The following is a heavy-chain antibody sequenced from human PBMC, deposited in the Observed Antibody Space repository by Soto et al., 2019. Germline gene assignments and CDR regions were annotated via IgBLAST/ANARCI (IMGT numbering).Heavy chain of an antibody. J-gene: IGHJ4*02. CDR1: GFTFSSYS. D-gene: IGHD5-12*01. V-gene: IGHV3-21*01. CDR3: ASHLGIVATIEFRY. Sequence: PVGSLRLSCAASGFTFSSYSMNWVRQAPGKGLEWVSSISSSSSYIYYADSVKGRFTISRDNAKNSLYLQMNSLRAEDTAVYYCASHLGIVATIEFRYWGQGTLVTVSS. CDR2: ISSSSSYI.